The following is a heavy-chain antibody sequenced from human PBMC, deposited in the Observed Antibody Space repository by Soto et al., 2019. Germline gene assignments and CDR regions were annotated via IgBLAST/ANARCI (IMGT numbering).Heavy chain of an antibody. D-gene: IGHD3-10*01. J-gene: IGHJ6*02. CDR3: ARGPLLWGDV. Sequence: ASVKVSCKASGYTFTGYAMHWVRQAPGQRLEWMGWTNAGNGNTKYSQKFQGRVTITRDTSASTAYMELSSLRSEDTAVYYCARGPLLWGDVWGQGTTVTVSS. V-gene: IGHV1-3*01. CDR1: GYTFTGYA. CDR2: TNAGNGNT.